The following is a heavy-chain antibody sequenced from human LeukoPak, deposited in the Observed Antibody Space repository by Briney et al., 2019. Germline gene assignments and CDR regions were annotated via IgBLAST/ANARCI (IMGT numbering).Heavy chain of an antibody. CDR2: ISAYNGNT. CDR1: GGTFSSYA. CDR3: ARYYDFWSGYSPYFDY. D-gene: IGHD3-3*01. V-gene: IGHV1-18*01. J-gene: IGHJ4*02. Sequence: ASVKVSCKASGGTFSSYAISWVRQAPGQGLEWMGWISAYNGNTNYAQKLQGRVTMTTDTSTSTAYMELRSLRSDDTAVYYCARYYDFWSGYSPYFDYWGQGTLVTVSS.